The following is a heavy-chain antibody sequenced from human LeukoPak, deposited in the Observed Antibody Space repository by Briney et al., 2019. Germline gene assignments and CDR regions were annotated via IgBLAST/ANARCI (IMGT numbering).Heavy chain of an antibody. D-gene: IGHD6-13*01. J-gene: IGHJ4*02. Sequence: ASVKVSCKASGYTFTGYYTHWVRQAPGQGLEWMGWINPNSGGTNYAQKFQGRVTMTRDTSISTAHMELSRLRSDDTAVYYCARDSRPIFEWQQLGGDYWGQGTLVTVSS. CDR1: GYTFTGYY. CDR3: ARDSRPIFEWQQLGGDY. V-gene: IGHV1-2*02. CDR2: INPNSGGT.